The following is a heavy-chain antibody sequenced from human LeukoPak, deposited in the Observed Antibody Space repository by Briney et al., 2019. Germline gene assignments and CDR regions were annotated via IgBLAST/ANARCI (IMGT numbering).Heavy chain of an antibody. CDR3: SRAGYELDFDY. D-gene: IGHD5-12*01. CDR1: GFTFGDYA. Sequence: GRSLRLSCTASGFTFGDYAMSWVRQAPGKGLEWVGFIRSKAYGGTTEYAASVKGRFTISRDDSKSIAYLQMNSLKTEDTAVYYCSRAGYELDFDYWGQGTLVTVCS. CDR2: IRSKAYGGTT. V-gene: IGHV3-49*04. J-gene: IGHJ4*02.